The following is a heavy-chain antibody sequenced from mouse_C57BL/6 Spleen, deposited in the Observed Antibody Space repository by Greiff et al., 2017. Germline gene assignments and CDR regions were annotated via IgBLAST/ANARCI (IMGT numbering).Heavy chain of an antibody. Sequence: QVQLQQPGAELVMPGASVKLSCKASGYTFTSYWMHWVKQRPGQGLEWIGEIDPSDSYTNYNQKLKVNSTLTVDKSSSTAYMQLSRLTSEDSAVSYCAKSVGCIDYWGQGTTLTVSS. CDR1: GYTFTSYW. D-gene: IGHD1-3*01. CDR3: AKSVGCIDY. J-gene: IGHJ2*01. CDR2: IDPSDSYT. V-gene: IGHV1-69*01.